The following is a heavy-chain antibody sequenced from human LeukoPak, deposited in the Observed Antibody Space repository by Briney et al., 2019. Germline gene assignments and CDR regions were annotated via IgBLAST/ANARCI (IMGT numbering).Heavy chain of an antibody. CDR1: GGSISSYY. V-gene: IGHV4-4*07. CDR3: ARVKEGWAGHRHFDY. CDR2: IYTSGST. D-gene: IGHD6-19*01. J-gene: IGHJ4*02. Sequence: PSETLSLTCTVSGGSISSYYWSWIRQPAGKGLEWIGRIYTSGSTNYNPSLKSRVTMSVDTSKNQFSLKLSPVTAADTAVYYCARVKEGWAGHRHFDYWGQGTLVTVSS.